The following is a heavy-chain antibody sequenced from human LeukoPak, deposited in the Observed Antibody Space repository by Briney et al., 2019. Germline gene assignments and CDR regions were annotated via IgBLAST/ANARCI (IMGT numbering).Heavy chain of an antibody. CDR2: IYHSGST. CDR1: GGSISSGGYS. V-gene: IGHV4-30-2*01. CDR3: AGGWYYYDSSGYFDY. D-gene: IGHD3-22*01. J-gene: IGHJ4*02. Sequence: PSETLSLTCAVSGGSISSGGYSWSWIRQPPGKGLEWIVYIYHSGSTYYNPSLKSRVTISVDRSKNQFSLKLSSVTAADTAVYYCAGGWYYYDSSGYFDYWGQGTLITVSS.